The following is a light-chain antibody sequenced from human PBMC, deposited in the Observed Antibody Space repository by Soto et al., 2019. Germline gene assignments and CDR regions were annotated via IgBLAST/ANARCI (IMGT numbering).Light chain of an antibody. Sequence: IQMTQSASSLSASVGDRVTITCRASQSISSNLNWHQQKPGKAPKVLIYAASSLQSGVPSRFSGSGSGTDFTLTISSLQPEDFATYYCQQSNSIPYTFGQGTKVDIK. CDR3: QQSNSIPYT. CDR1: QSISSN. V-gene: IGKV1-39*01. CDR2: AAS. J-gene: IGKJ2*01.